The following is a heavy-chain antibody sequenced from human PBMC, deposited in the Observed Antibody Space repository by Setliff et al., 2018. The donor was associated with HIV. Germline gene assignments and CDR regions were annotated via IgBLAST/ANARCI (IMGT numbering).Heavy chain of an antibody. CDR2: VYYTGST. J-gene: IGHJ3*02. Sequence: GSLRLSCAASGFTFTSAWMTWVRQAPGKGLEWIGHVYYTGSTNYNPSLKSRVTISVDTSKNQFSLQLSSVTAADTAVYYCARVQWDLLYVPDAFDIWGQGIMVTVSS. CDR1: GFTFTSAW. CDR3: ARVQWDLLYVPDAFDI. V-gene: IGHV4-59*01. D-gene: IGHD1-26*01.